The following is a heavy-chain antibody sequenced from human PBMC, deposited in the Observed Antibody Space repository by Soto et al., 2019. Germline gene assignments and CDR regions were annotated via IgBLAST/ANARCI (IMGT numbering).Heavy chain of an antibody. CDR3: ARGLGGSSGWLTNWFDP. J-gene: IGHJ5*02. Sequence: SQTLSLTYAISGDSVSSNSAAWNLIRQSPSRGLEWLGRTYYRSKWYNDYAVSVKSRITINPDTSKNQFSLQLNSVTPEDTAVYYCARGLGGSSGWLTNWFDPWGQGTLVTVSS. D-gene: IGHD6-19*01. V-gene: IGHV6-1*01. CDR1: GDSVSSNSAA. CDR2: TYYRSKWYN.